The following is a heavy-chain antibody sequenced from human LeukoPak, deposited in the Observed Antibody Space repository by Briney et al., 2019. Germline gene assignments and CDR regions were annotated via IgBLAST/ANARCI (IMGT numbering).Heavy chain of an antibody. CDR1: GGSISSGDYY. J-gene: IGHJ3*02. CDR2: IYYSGST. CDR3: ARDKSGGIAAEEVAFDI. D-gene: IGHD6-13*01. V-gene: IGHV4-30-4*08. Sequence: PSETLSLTCTVSGGSISSGDYYWSWIRQPPGKGLEWIGYIYYSGSTYYNPSLKSRVTISVDTSKNQFSLKLSSVTAADTAVYYCARDKSGGIAAEEVAFDIWGQGTMVTVSS.